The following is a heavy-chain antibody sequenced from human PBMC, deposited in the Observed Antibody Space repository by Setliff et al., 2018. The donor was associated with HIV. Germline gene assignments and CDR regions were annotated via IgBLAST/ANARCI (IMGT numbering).Heavy chain of an antibody. V-gene: IGHV1-18*01. CDR2: ISSYNDNT. CDR1: GYSFTNYG. Sequence: GASVKVSCKAPGYSFTNYGISWVRQAPGQGLEWMGWISSYNDNTNYALNLQGRVTMTTDTSTSTAYMELRSLRSDDTAVYYCARDDVGYCSGGSCYHLFDTFDIWGQGTVVT. D-gene: IGHD2-15*01. CDR3: ARDDVGYCSGGSCYHLFDTFDI. J-gene: IGHJ3*02.